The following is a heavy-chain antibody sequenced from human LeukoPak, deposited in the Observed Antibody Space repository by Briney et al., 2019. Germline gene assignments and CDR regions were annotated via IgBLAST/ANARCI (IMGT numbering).Heavy chain of an antibody. J-gene: IGHJ3*01. V-gene: IGHV4-34*01. Sequence: SSESLSLTCAVYGGAFSSYYWSWIRQPPGKGLEWIGQIDHSVSTNFNPSLKSRVTMSVDTTKKRVSLNLNSVTAADTAVYYCARVLLVTPVAAFDVWGQGTMVAVSP. CDR1: GGAFSSYY. CDR2: IDHSVST. D-gene: IGHD4-23*01. CDR3: ARVLLVTPVAAFDV.